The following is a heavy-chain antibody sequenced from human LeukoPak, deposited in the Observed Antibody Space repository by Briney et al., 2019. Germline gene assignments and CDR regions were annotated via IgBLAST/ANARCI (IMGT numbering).Heavy chain of an antibody. J-gene: IGHJ6*03. Sequence: SETLSLTCSLSGGSISSSSYYWAWIRQPPGKGLEWIGSIYYSGNTYYSPSLTSRVTIFVYTSKNEFSLNLSSVTAADTAVYYCARKSGGYDLGRNYYYYYMDVWGKGTTVTVSS. V-gene: IGHV4-39*01. D-gene: IGHD5-12*01. CDR2: IYYSGNT. CDR3: ARKSGGYDLGRNYYYYYMDV. CDR1: GGSISSSSYY.